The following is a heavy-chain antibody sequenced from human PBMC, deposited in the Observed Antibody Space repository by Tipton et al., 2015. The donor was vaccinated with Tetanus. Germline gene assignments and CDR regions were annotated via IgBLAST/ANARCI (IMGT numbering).Heavy chain of an antibody. J-gene: IGHJ4*02. CDR1: GFTFSSYS. V-gene: IGHV3-48*02. CDR3: ASSPGNYDSSGYYS. CDR2: ISSSSSTI. D-gene: IGHD3-22*01. Sequence: SLRLSCAASGFTFSSYSMNWVRQAPGKGLEWVSYISSSSSTIYYADSVKGRFTISRDNAKNSLYLQMNSLRDEDTAVYYCASSPGNYDSSGYYSWGQGTLVTVSS.